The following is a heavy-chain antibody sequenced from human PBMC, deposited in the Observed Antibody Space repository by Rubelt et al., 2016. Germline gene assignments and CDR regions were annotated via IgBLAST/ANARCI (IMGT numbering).Heavy chain of an antibody. CDR3: ARGRRGSSSWLGRDYYGMDV. J-gene: IGHJ6*02. V-gene: IGHV4-34*01. CDR2: INHSGST. CDR1: GGSFSGYY. Sequence: QVQLQQWGAGLLKPSETLSLTCAVYGGSFSGYYWSWIRQPPGKGLEWIGEINHSGSTNYNPSLKSRVTISVDTSKNPLSLRLSSVTAADTAVYYCARGRRGSSSWLGRDYYGMDVWGQGTTVTVSS. D-gene: IGHD6-13*01.